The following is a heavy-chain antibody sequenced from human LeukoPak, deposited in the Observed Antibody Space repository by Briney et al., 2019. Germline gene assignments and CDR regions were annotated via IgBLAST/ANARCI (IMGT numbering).Heavy chain of an antibody. J-gene: IGHJ5*02. CDR3: ARDWYYKGFDP. Sequence: ASVKVSCKASGYTFTTYFIHWVRQAPGQGLEWMGWINSDSGATNYAQKFQGRVTMTRDTSISTVYKELSRLKSDDTAVYYCARDWYYKGFDPWGQGTLVTVSS. V-gene: IGHV1-2*02. D-gene: IGHD3-10*01. CDR2: INSDSGAT. CDR1: GYTFTTYF.